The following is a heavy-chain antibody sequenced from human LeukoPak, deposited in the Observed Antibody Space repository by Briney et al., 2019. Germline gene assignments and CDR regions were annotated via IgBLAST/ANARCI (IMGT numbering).Heavy chain of an antibody. CDR2: ISGSGGST. CDR3: ASGGSGSYSY. D-gene: IGHD1-26*01. CDR1: GFTFSSYG. V-gene: IGHV3-23*01. Sequence: GGSLRLSCAASGFTFSSYGMHWVRQAPGKGLEWVSAISGSGGSTYYADSVKGWFTISRDNSKNTLYLQMNSLRAEDTAVYYCASGGSGSYSYWGQGTLVTVSS. J-gene: IGHJ4*02.